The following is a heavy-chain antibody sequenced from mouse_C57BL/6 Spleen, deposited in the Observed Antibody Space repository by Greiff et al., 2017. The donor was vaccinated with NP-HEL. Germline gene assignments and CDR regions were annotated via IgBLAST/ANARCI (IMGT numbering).Heavy chain of an antibody. Sequence: VQLQQSGPELVKPGASVKISCKASGYSFTDYNMNWVKQSNGKSLEWIGVINPNYGTTSYNQKFKGKATLTVDQSSSTAYMQLNSLTSEDSAVYYCARLGTTVVAPDWYFDVWGTGTTVTVSS. CDR3: ARLGTTVVAPDWYFDV. CDR2: INPNYGTT. J-gene: IGHJ1*03. V-gene: IGHV1-39*01. D-gene: IGHD1-1*01. CDR1: GYSFTDYN.